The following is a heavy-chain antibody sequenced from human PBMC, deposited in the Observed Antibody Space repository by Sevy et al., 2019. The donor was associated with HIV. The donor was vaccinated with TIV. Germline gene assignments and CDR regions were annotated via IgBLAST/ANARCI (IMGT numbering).Heavy chain of an antibody. CDR3: AREGLDGSGYSGGGWDYYYYGMDV. J-gene: IGHJ6*02. CDR1: GFTFSSYA. Sequence: GGSLRLSCAASGFTFSSYAMHWVRQAPGKGLEWVAVISYDGSNKYYADSVKGRFTISRDNSKNTLYRQMNSLRAEDTAVYYCAREGLDGSGYSGGGWDYYYYGMDVWGQGTTVTVSS. CDR2: ISYDGSNK. V-gene: IGHV3-30-3*01. D-gene: IGHD3-22*01.